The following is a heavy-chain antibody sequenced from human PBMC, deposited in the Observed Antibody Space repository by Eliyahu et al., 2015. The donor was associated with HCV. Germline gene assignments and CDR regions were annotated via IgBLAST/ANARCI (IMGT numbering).Heavy chain of an antibody. J-gene: IGHJ6*02. D-gene: IGHD3-10*01. Sequence: EVQLVETGGGLIQPGGSLRLSCAASGFTVSSNYMSWVRQAPGKGLEWVSVIYSGGSTYYADSVKGRFTISRDNSKNTLYLQMNSLRAEDTAVYYCASNYYGSGASMDVWGQGTTVTVSS. CDR3: ASNYYGSGASMDV. CDR1: GFTVSSNY. V-gene: IGHV3-53*02. CDR2: IYSGGST.